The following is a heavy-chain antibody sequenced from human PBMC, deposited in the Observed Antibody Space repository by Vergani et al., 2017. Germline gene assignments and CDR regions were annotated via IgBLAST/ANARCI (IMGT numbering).Heavy chain of an antibody. CDR2: ISNDGSKK. D-gene: IGHD3-10*01. Sequence: QVQLVESGGGVVQPGRSLRLSCAASGFSFSSHAIHWVLQAPGKGLEWVAVISNDGSKKYYADSVKGRFTISRDNSKNTLDLQMNSLRTKDTAVYYCAKAGSVTSGSLKYNFEKDVWGKGTTVTVSA. V-gene: IGHV3-30*18. CDR1: GFSFSSHA. CDR3: AKAGSVTSGSLKYNFEKDV. J-gene: IGHJ6*01.